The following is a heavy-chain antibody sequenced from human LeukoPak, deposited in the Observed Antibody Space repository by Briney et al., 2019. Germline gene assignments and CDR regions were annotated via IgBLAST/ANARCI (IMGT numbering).Heavy chain of an antibody. Sequence: GASGNVSFRASVGTFSLYAISWVRQAPGQGLEGMGGIIPIFGPANYAQKFQGRVTITEDQSTSTAYMELSSLRSEDTAVYYCARGAIFGVVIYPTFDYWGQGTLVTVSS. V-gene: IGHV1-69*13. D-gene: IGHD3-3*01. CDR1: VGTFSLYA. CDR3: ARGAIFGVVIYPTFDY. J-gene: IGHJ4*02. CDR2: IIPIFGPA.